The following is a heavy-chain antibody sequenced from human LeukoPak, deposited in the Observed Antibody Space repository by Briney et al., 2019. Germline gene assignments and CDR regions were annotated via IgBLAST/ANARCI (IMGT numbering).Heavy chain of an antibody. CDR1: GFTFSSYA. J-gene: IGHJ4*02. CDR3: AKGRGYSGYDFFDY. D-gene: IGHD5-12*01. V-gene: IGHV3-23*01. CDR2: ISASGGST. Sequence: GGSLRLPCAASGFTFSSYAMSWVRQAPGKGLECVSAISASGGSTFYADSVKGRFTISRDNSKNTLYLQMNSLRAEDTALYYCAKGRGYSGYDFFDYWGQGTLVTVSS.